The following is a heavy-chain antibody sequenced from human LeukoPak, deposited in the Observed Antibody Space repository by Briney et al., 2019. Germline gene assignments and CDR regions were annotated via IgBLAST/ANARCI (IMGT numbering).Heavy chain of an antibody. J-gene: IGHJ6*02. V-gene: IGHV3-66*01. Sequence: GGSLRLSCAASGFTVSSYYMTWVRQAPGKGLEWVSVIYSGGSTYYADSVKGRVAISRDNSKNTVFLQMDSVRAEDTAVYYCARSYSNHLFGMDVWGQGTTVTVSS. CDR2: IYSGGST. CDR3: ARSYSNHLFGMDV. CDR1: GFTVSSYY. D-gene: IGHD4-11*01.